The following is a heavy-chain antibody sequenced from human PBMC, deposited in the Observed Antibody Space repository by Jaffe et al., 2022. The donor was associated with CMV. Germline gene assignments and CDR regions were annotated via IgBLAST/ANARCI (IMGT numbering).Heavy chain of an antibody. CDR2: IWYDGSNK. CDR1: GFTFSSYG. D-gene: IGHD2-21*02. Sequence: QVQLVESGGGVVQPGRSLRLSCAASGFTFSSYGMHWVRQAPGKGLEWVAVIWYDGSNKYYADSVKGRFTISRDNSKNTLYLQMNSLRAEDTAVYYCARDYRAYCGGDCWVPFDYWGQGTLVTVSS. J-gene: IGHJ4*02. CDR3: ARDYRAYCGGDCWVPFDY. V-gene: IGHV3-33*01.